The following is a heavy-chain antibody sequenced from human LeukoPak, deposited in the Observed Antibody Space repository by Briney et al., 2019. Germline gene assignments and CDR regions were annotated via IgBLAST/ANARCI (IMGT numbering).Heavy chain of an antibody. J-gene: IGHJ4*02. CDR3: ARDWDHYYGSGSYRRDY. V-gene: IGHV1-18*01. CDR1: GYTFTSYG. Sequence: EASVTVSCKASGYTFTSYGISWVRRAPGQGLEWMGWISAYNGNTNYAQKLQGRVTMTTDTSTSTAYMELRSLRSDDTAVYYCARDWDHYYGSGSYRRDYWGQGTLVTVSS. CDR2: ISAYNGNT. D-gene: IGHD3-10*01.